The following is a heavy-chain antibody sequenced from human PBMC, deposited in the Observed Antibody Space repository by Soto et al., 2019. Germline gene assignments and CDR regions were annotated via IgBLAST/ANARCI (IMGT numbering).Heavy chain of an antibody. CDR3: ARMSSSWTPEYYYYYYMDV. CDR1: GFTVSSNY. CDR2: IYSGGST. Sequence: GGSLRLSCAASGFTVSSNYMSWVRQAPGKGLEWVSVIYSGGSTYYADSVKDRFTISRHNSKNTLYLQMNSLRAEDTAVYYCARMSSSWTPEYYYYYYMDVWGKGTTVTVSS. V-gene: IGHV3-53*04. D-gene: IGHD6-13*01. J-gene: IGHJ6*03.